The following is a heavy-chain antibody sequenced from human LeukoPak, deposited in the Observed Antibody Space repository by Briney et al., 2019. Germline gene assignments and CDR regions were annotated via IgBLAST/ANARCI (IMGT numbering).Heavy chain of an antibody. CDR2: IYPGDSDT. CDR3: ARQSGSGSYRSSYVY. CDR1: GYIFTNYW. Sequence: GESLKISCKGSGYIFTNYWIGWVRQMPGKGLEWMGIIYPGDSDTRYSPSFQGQVTISADKSTSTAYLQWNSLKASDTAMYYCARQSGSGSYRSSYVYWGQGTLVTVSS. D-gene: IGHD3-10*01. V-gene: IGHV5-51*01. J-gene: IGHJ4*02.